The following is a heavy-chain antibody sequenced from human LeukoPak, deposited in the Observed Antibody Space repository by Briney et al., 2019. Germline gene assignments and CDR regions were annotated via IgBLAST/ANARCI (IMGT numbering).Heavy chain of an antibody. CDR3: ARGSGSSWYAHDFDY. CDR2: ISYDGSNK. J-gene: IGHJ4*02. CDR1: GFTFSSYA. Sequence: PGRSLRLSCAASGFTFSSYAMHWVRQAPGKGLEWVAVISYDGSNKYYADSVKGRFTISRDNSKNTLYLQMNSLRAEDTAVYYCARGSGSSWYAHDFDYWGQGTLVTVSS. V-gene: IGHV3-30-3*01. D-gene: IGHD6-13*01.